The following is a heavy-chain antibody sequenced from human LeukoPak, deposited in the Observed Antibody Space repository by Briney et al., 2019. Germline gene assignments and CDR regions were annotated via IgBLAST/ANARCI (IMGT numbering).Heavy chain of an antibody. CDR3: AIEGYYDSSGYSIRFSY. Sequence: GGSLRLSCEASEFTFSSYWMHWVRQAPWKGLVWVTRINSDGRTTIYADSVKGRFTISRDNAKNTLYLQMNSLRAEDTAVYYCAIEGYYDSSGYSIRFSYWGQGTLVTVSS. V-gene: IGHV3-74*01. CDR2: INSDGRTT. CDR1: EFTFSSYW. D-gene: IGHD3-22*01. J-gene: IGHJ4*02.